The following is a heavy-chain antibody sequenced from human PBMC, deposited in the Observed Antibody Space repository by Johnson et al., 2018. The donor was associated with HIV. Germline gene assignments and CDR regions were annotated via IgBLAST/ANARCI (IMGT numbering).Heavy chain of an antibody. D-gene: IGHD1-26*01. V-gene: IGHV3-13*01. J-gene: IGHJ3*02. Sequence: VQLVESGGGVVQPGRSLRLSCAASGFSSRSYDMHWVRQRTGKGLEWVSGIGTAGDTYYPASVKGRFTISRVNAKNSLYLQMNSLRAEDTALYYCARELYAILGAFDIWGQGTMVIVSS. CDR2: IGTAGDT. CDR3: ARELYAILGAFDI. CDR1: GFSSRSYD.